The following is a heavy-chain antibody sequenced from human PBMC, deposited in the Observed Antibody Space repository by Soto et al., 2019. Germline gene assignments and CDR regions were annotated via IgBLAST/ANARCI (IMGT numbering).Heavy chain of an antibody. CDR2: IYSGGST. D-gene: IGHD6-6*01. J-gene: IGHJ3*02. CDR3: ARDPVAAGPGLDAFDI. V-gene: IGHV3-66*01. Sequence: ESGGGLVQPGGSLRLSCAASGFTVSSNYMSWVRQAPGKGLEWVSVIYSGGSTYYADSVKGRFTISRDNSKRTLYLQMNSRRAEYTAVYYCARDPVAAGPGLDAFDIWGQGTMVTVSS. CDR1: GFTVSSNY.